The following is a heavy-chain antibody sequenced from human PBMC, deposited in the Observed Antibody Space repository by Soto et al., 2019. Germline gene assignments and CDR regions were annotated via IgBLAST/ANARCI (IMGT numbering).Heavy chain of an antibody. CDR1: GGTFSTSA. D-gene: IGHD3-16*01. CDR2: IMPVFPTP. V-gene: IGHV1-69*14. Sequence: QVQLVQSGAEVKKPGSSVKVSCKASGGTFSTSAISWVRQAPGQGLEWVGGIMPVFPTPDYAQNFQGRVTIPADKPTTTASLELTSRRADDPALFFWAKKKAPLKLGGTSYYFWAVGAQG. CDR3: AKKKAPLKLGGTSYYFWAV. J-gene: IGHJ1*01.